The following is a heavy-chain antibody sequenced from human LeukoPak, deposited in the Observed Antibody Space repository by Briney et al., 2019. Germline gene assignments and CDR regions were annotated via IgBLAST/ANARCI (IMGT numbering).Heavy chain of an antibody. D-gene: IGHD6-19*01. V-gene: IGHV3-64D*06. Sequence: QPAGSLRLSCSASGFTFRTYAMHWFRQPPRKGLQYVSGINNNGGNTNYVDSVKGRFTISRDNSKNTLYLQMSSLRAEDTAVYYCVKDGGDSGWYYHFDYWGQGTLVTVSS. J-gene: IGHJ4*02. CDR1: GFTFRTYA. CDR3: VKDGGDSGWYYHFDY. CDR2: INNNGGNT.